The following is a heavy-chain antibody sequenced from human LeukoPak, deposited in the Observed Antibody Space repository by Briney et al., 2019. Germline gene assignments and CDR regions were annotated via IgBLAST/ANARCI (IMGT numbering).Heavy chain of an antibody. CDR2: IYSGGST. Sequence: GGSLRLSCAASGFTVSSNYMSWVRQAPGKGLEWVSVIYSGGSTDYADSVKGRFTISRDKSKNTVYLQMNSLRAEDTAVYYCANRPGTYGSGSRAYWGQGTLVTVSS. CDR3: ANRPGTYGSGSRAY. J-gene: IGHJ4*02. CDR1: GFTVSSNY. V-gene: IGHV3-66*01. D-gene: IGHD3-10*01.